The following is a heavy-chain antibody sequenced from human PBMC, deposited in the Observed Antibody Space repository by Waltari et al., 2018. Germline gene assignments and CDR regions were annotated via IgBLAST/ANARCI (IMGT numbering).Heavy chain of an antibody. Sequence: EVQLVESGGGLIQPGGSLRLSCAASEFTVSSNYMSWVRQAPGKGLGWVSVSYSGGSTNYADSVKGRFSISRDNAKNTLYLQMNSLRAEDTAVYYCARGGSSGWHNFDYWGQGTLVTVSS. CDR1: EFTVSSNY. CDR3: ARGGSSGWHNFDY. CDR2: SYSGGST. D-gene: IGHD6-19*01. J-gene: IGHJ4*02. V-gene: IGHV3-53*01.